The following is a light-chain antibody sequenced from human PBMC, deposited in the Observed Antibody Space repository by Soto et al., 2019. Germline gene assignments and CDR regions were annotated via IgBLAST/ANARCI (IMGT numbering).Light chain of an antibody. J-gene: IGKJ4*01. V-gene: IGKV1-12*01. Sequence: DIQMTQSPSSVSASVGDRVTITCRASQGISSYLAWYQHKPGKAPNLLIYTASILHSGVPSRFSGSGSGTDFTLTISNLQPEDFATYYCQQADSFPLTLGGGTKVEI. CDR2: TAS. CDR3: QQADSFPLT. CDR1: QGISSY.